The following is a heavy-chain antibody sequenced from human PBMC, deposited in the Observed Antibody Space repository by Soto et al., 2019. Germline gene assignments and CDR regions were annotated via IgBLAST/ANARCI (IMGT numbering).Heavy chain of an antibody. Sequence: SETLSLTCAVSGDSISRGGYSWTWIRQPPGKALEWIGNIYDSGSTSYNPSLKSRVTISVDTSKNQFSLRLTSVTAADTAVYFCARGSSSYYDYGLDVWGQGTKGTISS. V-gene: IGHV4-30-2*01. J-gene: IGHJ6*01. CDR2: IYDSGST. CDR1: GDSISRGGYS. D-gene: IGHD6-6*01. CDR3: ARGSSSYYDYGLDV.